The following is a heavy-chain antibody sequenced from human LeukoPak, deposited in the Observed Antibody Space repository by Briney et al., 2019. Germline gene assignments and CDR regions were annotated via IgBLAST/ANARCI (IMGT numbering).Heavy chain of an antibody. CDR1: GYSISSGYY. D-gene: IGHD1-14*01. CDR2: IYHSGST. Sequence: SETLSLTCTVSGYSISSGYYWGWIRQPPGKGLEWIGSIYHSGSTYYNPSLKSRVTISVDTSKNQFSLNLSSVTAADTALYYCARAVGPDRPFDYWGQGTLVTVSS. V-gene: IGHV4-38-2*02. J-gene: IGHJ4*02. CDR3: ARAVGPDRPFDY.